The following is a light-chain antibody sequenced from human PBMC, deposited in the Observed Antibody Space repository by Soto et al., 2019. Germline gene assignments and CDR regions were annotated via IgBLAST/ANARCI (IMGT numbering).Light chain of an antibody. J-gene: IGLJ1*01. CDR1: SSDVGGYNY. CDR3: SSYTSSSTLV. CDR2: DVN. Sequence: QSALTQPASVSGSPGQSISISCTGTSSDVGGYNYVSWYQQHPDKAPKLMIYDVNNRPSGVSDRFSGSKSGNTASLTISGLQAEDEGDYYCSSYTSSSTLVFGTGTKLTVL. V-gene: IGLV2-14*01.